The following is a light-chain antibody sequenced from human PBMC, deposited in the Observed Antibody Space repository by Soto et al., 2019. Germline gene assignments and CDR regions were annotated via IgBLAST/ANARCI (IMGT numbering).Light chain of an antibody. V-gene: IGKV1-33*01. Sequence: DIQMTQSPSSLSASVGDKVPITCQTSQNISKFLGWYQQRPGKAPNLLISDASNLEAGVPPRFSSRGSETDFTFMISGVQPDYSAAKFCHEYSDFPYRLGQGT. CDR3: HEYSDFPYR. CDR2: DAS. CDR1: QNISKF. J-gene: IGKJ2*03.